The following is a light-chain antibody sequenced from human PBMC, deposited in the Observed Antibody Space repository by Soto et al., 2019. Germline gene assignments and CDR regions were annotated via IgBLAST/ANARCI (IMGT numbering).Light chain of an antibody. J-gene: IGKJ1*01. CDR2: DAS. V-gene: IGKV3-11*01. CDR1: QSVRNY. CDR3: QQRSKMPLT. Sequence: EIVLTQSPATLSLSPGETATLSCRASQSVRNYLAWYQQKPGQAPRLLIYDASNRATGIPARFSGTGSETDFTLTISSLEPEDFAIYYCQQRSKMPLTFGHGTTVDIK.